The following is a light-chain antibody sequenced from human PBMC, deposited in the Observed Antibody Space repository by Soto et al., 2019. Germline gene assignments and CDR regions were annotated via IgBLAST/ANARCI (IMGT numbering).Light chain of an antibody. J-gene: IGKJ2*01. CDR1: QSVSSSY. CDR2: AAS. CDR3: QQYGTSPPYT. V-gene: IGKV3-20*01. Sequence: EIVLTQSPGTLSLSPGERATVSCRASQSVSSSYLAWYQQRPGQAPRLLVYAASSSATGIPDRFSGSGSGTDFSLTISRLEADDFAVYYCQQYGTSPPYTFGQGTRLEI.